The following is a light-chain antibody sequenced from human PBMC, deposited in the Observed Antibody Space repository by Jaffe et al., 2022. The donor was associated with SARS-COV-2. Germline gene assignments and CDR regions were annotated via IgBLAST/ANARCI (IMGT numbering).Light chain of an antibody. CDR1: SSGIGDYSY. V-gene: IGLV2-14*01. CDR3: SSYTTLTTYV. J-gene: IGLJ1*01. Sequence: HSALTQPASVSGSLGQSITISCTRGSSGIGDYSYVSWYQQHPGKAPKLIIYDVSNRPSGVSYRFSGSKSGNTASLTISGLLAEDEADYYCSSYTTLTTYVFGTGTKVTVL. CDR2: DVS.